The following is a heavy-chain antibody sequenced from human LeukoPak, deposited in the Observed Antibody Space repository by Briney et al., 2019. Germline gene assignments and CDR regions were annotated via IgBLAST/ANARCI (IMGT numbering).Heavy chain of an antibody. D-gene: IGHD3-22*01. J-gene: IGHJ4*02. CDR1: GYTFTNYT. CDR3: TRGRDTTGYFVY. Sequence: ASVKVSRKASGYTFTNYTISWVRLAPGQGLEWMGWIDTNTGNPTYAQGFAGRFVLSLDTSVTTTYLQISSLRAEDTAVYYCTRGRDTTGYFVYWGQGTLVTVSS. CDR2: IDTNTGNP. V-gene: IGHV7-4-1*02.